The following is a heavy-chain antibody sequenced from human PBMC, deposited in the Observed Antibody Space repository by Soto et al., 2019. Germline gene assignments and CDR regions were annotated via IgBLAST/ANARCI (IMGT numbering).Heavy chain of an antibody. D-gene: IGHD3-22*01. CDR3: ARGGMIVVSGGGAFDI. J-gene: IGHJ3*02. CDR1: GGTFSSYA. CDR2: IIPIFGTA. Sequence: SVKVSCKASGGTFSSYAISWVREAPGQGLEWMGGIIPIFGTANYAQKFQGRVTITADESTSTAYMELSSLRSEDTAVYYCARGGMIVVSGGGAFDIWGQGTMVTV. V-gene: IGHV1-69*13.